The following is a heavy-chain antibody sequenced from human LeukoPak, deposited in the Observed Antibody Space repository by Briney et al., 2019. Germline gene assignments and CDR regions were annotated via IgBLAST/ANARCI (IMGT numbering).Heavy chain of an antibody. CDR1: GFTFSSYS. CDR2: ISSSSSYI. CDR3: ARDRCSSTSCYHAFDI. V-gene: IGHV3-21*01. J-gene: IGHJ3*02. Sequence: KPGGSLRLSCAASGFTFSSYSMNWVRQAPGKGLEWVSSISSSSSYIYCADSVKGRFTISRDNAKNSLYLQMNSLRAEDTAVYYCARDRCSSTSCYHAFDIWGQGTMVTVSS. D-gene: IGHD2-2*01.